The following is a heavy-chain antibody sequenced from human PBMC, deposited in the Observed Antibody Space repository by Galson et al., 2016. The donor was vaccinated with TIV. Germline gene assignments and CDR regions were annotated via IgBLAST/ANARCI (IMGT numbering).Heavy chain of an antibody. CDR3: VRYFEVVLGGFHWFDP. CDR2: ISYSGGT. D-gene: IGHD3-3*01. CDR1: GDSISRHD. Sequence: LSLTCTVSGDSISRHDWTWIRQPPGKGLEWIGCISYSGGTNYNPSLKGRVSISLDTSENNFSLKLSSVTAADTAVYYSVRYFEVVLGGFHWFDPWGQGTLVIVSS. J-gene: IGHJ5*02. V-gene: IGHV4-59*11.